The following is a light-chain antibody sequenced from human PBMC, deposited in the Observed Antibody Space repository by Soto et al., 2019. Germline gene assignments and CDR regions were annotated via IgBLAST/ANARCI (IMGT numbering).Light chain of an antibody. Sequence: EIVLTQSPATLSLSPGERATLSCRASESVSSSYLAWYQQKPGQAPRLLIYGASSRATGIPDRFSGSGSGTDFTLTISRLEPEDFAVFYCQQYAVSPITFGQGTRLEIK. J-gene: IGKJ5*01. CDR1: ESVSSSY. CDR2: GAS. CDR3: QQYAVSPIT. V-gene: IGKV3-20*01.